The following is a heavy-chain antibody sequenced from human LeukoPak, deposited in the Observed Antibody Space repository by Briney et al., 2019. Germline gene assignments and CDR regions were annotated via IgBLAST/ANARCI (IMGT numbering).Heavy chain of an antibody. V-gene: IGHV4-59*08. CDR1: GGSICTYY. CDR3: ARHIGGGIEDMDV. CDR2: IYVTGN. J-gene: IGHJ6*03. Sequence: SETLSLTCTVSGGSICTYYWRWVRQSRGEGLEWIGYIYVTGNRYHPYPQSRATISVHTSRNQFLLKMSSVTAADRAVYYCARHIGGGIEDMDVWGKGTKVTVSS. D-gene: IGHD3-16*02.